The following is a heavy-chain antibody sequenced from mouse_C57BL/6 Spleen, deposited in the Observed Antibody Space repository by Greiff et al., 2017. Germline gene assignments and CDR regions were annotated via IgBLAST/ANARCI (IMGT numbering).Heavy chain of an antibody. Sequence: EVQLQQSGAELVRPGASVKLSCTASGFNIKDDYMHWVKQRPEQGLEWIGWIDPANGDTEYTSKFQGKATITADTSSNTAYLQLSSLTSEDTAVYYCTRLLRWYFDYWGQGTTLSVSA. J-gene: IGHJ2*01. D-gene: IGHD1-1*01. CDR1: GFNIKDDY. V-gene: IGHV14-4*01. CDR2: IDPANGDT. CDR3: TRLLRWYFDY.